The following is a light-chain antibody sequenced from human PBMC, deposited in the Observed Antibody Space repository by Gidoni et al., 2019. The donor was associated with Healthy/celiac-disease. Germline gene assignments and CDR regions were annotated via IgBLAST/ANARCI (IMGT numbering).Light chain of an antibody. V-gene: IGKV1-39*01. J-gene: IGKJ1*01. Sequence: DIQMTQSPSSLSASLLDRVTITCRASHSISSYLHWYQQKPWKAPKSLIYAASSVQSWVTSRFSGSGSGTAFTITMSSMLPEEFATDYCHQSYSTFRTFGQXTKVEIK. CDR3: HQSYSTFRT. CDR2: AAS. CDR1: HSISSY.